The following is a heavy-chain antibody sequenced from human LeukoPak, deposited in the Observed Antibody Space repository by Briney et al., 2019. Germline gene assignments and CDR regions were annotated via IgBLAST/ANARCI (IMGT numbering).Heavy chain of an antibody. V-gene: IGHV3-43*02. CDR3: ARSYYDYVWGSYRSGNWFDP. J-gene: IGHJ5*02. D-gene: IGHD3-16*02. Sequence: PRGSLRLSCAASGFTFDDYAMHWVRQAPGKGLEWVSLISGDGGSTYYADSVKGRFTISRDNSKNSLYLQMNSLRTEDTALYYCARSYYDYVWGSYRSGNWFDPWGQGTLVTVSS. CDR2: ISGDGGST. CDR1: GFTFDDYA.